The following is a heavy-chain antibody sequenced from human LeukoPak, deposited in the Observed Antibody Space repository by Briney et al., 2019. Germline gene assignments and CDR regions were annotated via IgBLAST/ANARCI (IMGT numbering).Heavy chain of an antibody. V-gene: IGHV1-69*13. CDR2: IIPIFGTA. J-gene: IGHJ6*03. D-gene: IGHD3-10*01. CDR3: ARASIPDYYGSGSRVDYYYMDV. Sequence: ASVKVSCKASGGTFSSYAISWVRQAPGQGLEWMGGIIPIFGTANYAQKFQGRVTITADESTSTAYMELSSLRSEDTAVYYCARASIPDYYGSGSRVDYYYMDVWGKGTTVTISS. CDR1: GGTFSSYA.